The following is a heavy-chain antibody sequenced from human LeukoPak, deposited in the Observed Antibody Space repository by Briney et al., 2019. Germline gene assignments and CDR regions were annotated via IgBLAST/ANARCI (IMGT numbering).Heavy chain of an antibody. D-gene: IGHD3-22*01. Sequence: ASVKVSCKASGYTFTSYGISWVRQAPGQGLEWMGWISAYNGNTNYAQKLQGRVTMTTDTSTSTAYMELRSLRSDDAAVYYCAREDSSGYHNWFDPWGQGTLVTVSS. V-gene: IGHV1-18*01. CDR1: GYTFTSYG. J-gene: IGHJ5*02. CDR2: ISAYNGNT. CDR3: AREDSSGYHNWFDP.